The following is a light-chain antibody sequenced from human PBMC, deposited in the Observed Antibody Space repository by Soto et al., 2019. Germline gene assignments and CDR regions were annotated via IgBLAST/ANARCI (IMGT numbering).Light chain of an antibody. J-gene: IGKJ1*01. Sequence: DIQMTQSPSSLSASVGDRVTITCRASQSISSSLNWYQQKPGKAPKLLIYAASSLQSGVPSRFSGSGSGTDLTLTISSRQPEDFATYYCQQSYSTPRTFGQGTKVEIK. CDR2: AAS. CDR1: QSISSS. CDR3: QQSYSTPRT. V-gene: IGKV1-39*01.